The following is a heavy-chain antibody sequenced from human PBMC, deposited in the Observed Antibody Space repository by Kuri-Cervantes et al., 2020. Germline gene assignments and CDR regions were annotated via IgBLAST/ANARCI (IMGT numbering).Heavy chain of an antibody. CDR3: ARQEYSSSSDWFDP. CDR2: IYHSGST. CDR1: GYSISSGYY. D-gene: IGHD6-6*01. Sequence: SETLSLTCAVSGYSISSGYYWGWIRQPPGKGLEWMGSIYHSGSTYYNPSLKSRVTISVDTSKNQFSLKLSSVTAADTAVYYCARQEYSSSSDWFDPWGQGTLVTVSS. V-gene: IGHV4-38-2*01. J-gene: IGHJ5*02.